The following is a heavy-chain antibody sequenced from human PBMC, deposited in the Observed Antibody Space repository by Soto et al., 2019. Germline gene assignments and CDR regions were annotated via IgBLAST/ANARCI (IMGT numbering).Heavy chain of an antibody. Sequence: ASVEVSCKASGYTFASYGISWVRQATGQGLEWMGWIRAYNGNTNYAQKLQGRVTMTTDTSTSTAYMELRSLRSDDTAVYYCARVDPLVGWFDPWGQGTLVTVSS. CDR2: IRAYNGNT. CDR1: GYTFASYG. J-gene: IGHJ5*02. CDR3: ARVDPLVGWFDP. V-gene: IGHV1-18*01. D-gene: IGHD6-13*01.